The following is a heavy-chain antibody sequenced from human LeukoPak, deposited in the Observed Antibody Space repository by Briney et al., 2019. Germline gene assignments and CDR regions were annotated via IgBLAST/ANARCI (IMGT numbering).Heavy chain of an antibody. Sequence: SETLSLTCTVSGGSISSHYWSWIRQPPGKGLEWIGYIYYSGSTNYNPSLKSRVTISVDTSKNQFSLKLGSVTAADTAVYYCARGRSYFDYWGQGTLVTVSS. J-gene: IGHJ4*02. V-gene: IGHV4-59*11. CDR2: IYYSGST. CDR3: ARGRSYFDY. CDR1: GGSISSHY.